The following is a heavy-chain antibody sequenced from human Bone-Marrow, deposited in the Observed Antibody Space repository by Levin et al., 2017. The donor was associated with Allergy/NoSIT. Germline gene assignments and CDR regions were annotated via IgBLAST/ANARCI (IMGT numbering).Heavy chain of an antibody. V-gene: IGHV4-34*01. J-gene: IGHJ4*02. CDR2: INHSGST. CDR3: ARFRGTIFDY. CDR1: GGSFSGYY. Sequence: ASETLSLTCAVYGGSFSGYYWSWIRQPPGKGLEWIGEINHSGSTNYNPSLKSRVTISVDTSKNQFSLKLSSVTAADTAVYYCARFRGTIFDYWGQGTLVTVSS. D-gene: IGHD3-9*01.